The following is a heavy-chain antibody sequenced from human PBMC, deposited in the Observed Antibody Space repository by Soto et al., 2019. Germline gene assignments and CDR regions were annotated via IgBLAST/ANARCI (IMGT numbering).Heavy chain of an antibody. D-gene: IGHD4-17*01. CDR3: ARVGDYGDSGGYYMDV. CDR1: GYTFTSYA. J-gene: IGHJ6*03. Sequence: GASVKVSCKASGYTFTSYAIHWVRQAPGQRLEWMGWMNPNNGNTGYAQKFQGRVTITRNTSISTAYMELSSLRSEDKAVFYCARVGDYGDSGGYYMDVWGKGTTVTVSS. CDR2: MNPNNGNT. V-gene: IGHV1-8*03.